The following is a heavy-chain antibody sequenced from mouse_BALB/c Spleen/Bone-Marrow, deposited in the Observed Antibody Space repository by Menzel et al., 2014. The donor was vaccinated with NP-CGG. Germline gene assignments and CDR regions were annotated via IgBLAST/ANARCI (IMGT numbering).Heavy chain of an antibody. CDR2: INPSTDYT. J-gene: IGHJ3*01. CDR3: ARRAYGGSYGFAY. D-gene: IGHD1-1*01. CDR1: GYTFTSYW. Sequence: VKLMESGAELAKPGASLKMSCKASGYTFTSYWMHWAKQRPGQGLEWIGYINPSTDYTEYNQKFKDKATLTADKSSSTAFMQLSSLTSEDSAVYYCARRAYGGSYGFAYWGQGTLVTVSA. V-gene: IGHV1-7*01.